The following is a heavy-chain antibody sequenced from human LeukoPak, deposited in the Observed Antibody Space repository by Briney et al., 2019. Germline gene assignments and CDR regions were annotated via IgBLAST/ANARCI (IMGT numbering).Heavy chain of an antibody. CDR3: ARGDDDSSGYYESDY. J-gene: IGHJ4*02. D-gene: IGHD3-22*01. CDR1: GGSISSGGYY. CDR2: IYYSGST. Sequence: SETLSLTCTVSGGSISSGGYYWSWIRQHPGKGLEWIGYIYYSGSTYYNPSLKSRVTISVDTSKNQFSLKLSSVTAADTAVYYCARGDDDSSGYYESDYWGQGTLVTVSS. V-gene: IGHV4-31*03.